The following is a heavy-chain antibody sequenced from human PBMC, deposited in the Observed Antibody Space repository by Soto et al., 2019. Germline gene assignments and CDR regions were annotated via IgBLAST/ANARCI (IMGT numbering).Heavy chain of an antibody. CDR3: ARVCSSTSGYRVSGVP. D-gene: IGHD2-2*01. CDR2: ISYIGIT. J-gene: IGHJ5*02. CDR1: GGSVGSGSYY. V-gene: IGHV4-61*01. Sequence: PSETLSLTCTVSGGSVGSGSYYWSWIRQPPGKGLEWIGYISYIGITNYTPSLKSRVTISADTSKNQSSLKLSSVTAADTAVYYCARVCSSTSGYRVSGVPWGQGTLVTVSS.